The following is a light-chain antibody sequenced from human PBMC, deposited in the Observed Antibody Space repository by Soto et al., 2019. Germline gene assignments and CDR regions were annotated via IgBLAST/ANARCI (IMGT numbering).Light chain of an antibody. Sequence: AIQLTQSPSSLSASVGDRVTITCRASQGISSALAWYQQKPGKAPKLLIYDASSLESGVPSRFSGSGSGTDFTLTLSSLQPEDFAPYYCQQFNNYSFGPGTKVDIK. J-gene: IGKJ3*01. CDR1: QGISSA. V-gene: IGKV1D-13*01. CDR2: DAS. CDR3: QQFNNYS.